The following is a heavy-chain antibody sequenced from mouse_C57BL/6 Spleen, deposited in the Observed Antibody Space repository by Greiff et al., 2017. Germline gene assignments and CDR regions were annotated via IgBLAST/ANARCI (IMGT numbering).Heavy chain of an antibody. J-gene: IGHJ3*01. CDR2: IYPRSGNT. CDR3: ALRRDYDYDKSFAY. D-gene: IGHD2-4*01. Sequence: VKLQQSGAELARPGASVKLSCKASGYTFTSYGISWVKQRTGQGLEWIGEIYPRSGNTYYNEKFKGKATLTADKSSSTAYMELRSLTSEDSAVYFCALRRDYDYDKSFAYWGQGTLVTVSA. V-gene: IGHV1-81*01. CDR1: GYTFTSYG.